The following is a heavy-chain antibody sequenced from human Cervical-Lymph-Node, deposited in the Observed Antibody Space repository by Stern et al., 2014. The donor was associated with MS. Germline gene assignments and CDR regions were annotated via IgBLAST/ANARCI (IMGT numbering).Heavy chain of an antibody. Sequence: MQLVQSGAEVKKPGESLKISCQGSGYSFTSSWIGWVRQMPGKGLEWMGIIYPGDSDTRYNPSFQGQVTISADKSVSTAYLQWSSLKASDTAMYYCANSTGYFLLEYYFDYWGQGTLVTVSS. V-gene: IGHV5-51*01. CDR1: GYSFTSSW. J-gene: IGHJ4*01. CDR2: IYPGDSDT. D-gene: IGHD2/OR15-2a*01. CDR3: ANSTGYFLLEYYFDY.